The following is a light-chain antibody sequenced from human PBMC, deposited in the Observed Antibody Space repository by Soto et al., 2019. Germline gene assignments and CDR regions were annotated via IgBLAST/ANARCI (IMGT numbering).Light chain of an antibody. J-gene: IGKJ1*01. CDR1: QSVSSY. CDR3: QEYNNWPQT. CDR2: DAS. Sequence: EIVLTQSPATLSLYPWERATLSCRASQSVSSYLAWYQQKPGQAPRLLIYDASNRATGIPARFSGSGSGTDFTLTISSLEPEDFATYYCQEYNNWPQTFGQGTKVDIK. V-gene: IGKV3-11*01.